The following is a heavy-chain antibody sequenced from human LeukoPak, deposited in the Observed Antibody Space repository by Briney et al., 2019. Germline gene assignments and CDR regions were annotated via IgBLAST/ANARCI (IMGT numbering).Heavy chain of an antibody. CDR1: AFTFSDYW. CDR2: INYDGSST. J-gene: IGHJ3*02. V-gene: IGHV3-74*03. Sequence: PGGSLRLSCAASAFTFSDYWMHWVRQAPGKGLVWVSRINYDGSSTTYAEPVKGRFTISRDNTKNTLYLQMNSLRAEDTAVYYCVRAKDYRGAFDIWGQGTMVTVSS. CDR3: VRAKDYRGAFDI. D-gene: IGHD4-11*01.